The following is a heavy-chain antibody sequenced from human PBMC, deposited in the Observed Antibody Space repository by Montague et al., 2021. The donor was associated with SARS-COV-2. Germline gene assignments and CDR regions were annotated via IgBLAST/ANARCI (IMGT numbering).Heavy chain of an antibody. CDR2: IYTSGST. V-gene: IGHV4-61*02. Sequence: TLSLTCTASGGSISSGSYYWSWIRRPAGKGLEWIGRIYTSGSTNYNPSLKSRVTISVDTSKNQFSLKLSSVTAADTAVYYCAGGPAATYYYGMDVWGQGTTVTVSS. J-gene: IGHJ6*02. D-gene: IGHD2-15*01. CDR3: AGGPAATYYYGMDV. CDR1: GGSISSGSYY.